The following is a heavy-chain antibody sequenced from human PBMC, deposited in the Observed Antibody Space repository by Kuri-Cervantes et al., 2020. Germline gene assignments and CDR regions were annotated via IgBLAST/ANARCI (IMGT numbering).Heavy chain of an antibody. J-gene: IGHJ3*02. V-gene: IGHV4-34*01. CDR3: ARQNDYDDYGDAFDI. Sequence: SETLSLTCAVYGGSFSGYYWSWIRQPPGKGLEWIGEINHSGSTNYNPSLKSRVTISADTSKNQFSLKLSSVTAADTAVYYCARQNDYDDYGDAFDIRGQGTMVTVSS. D-gene: IGHD4-17*01. CDR2: INHSGST. CDR1: GGSFSGYY.